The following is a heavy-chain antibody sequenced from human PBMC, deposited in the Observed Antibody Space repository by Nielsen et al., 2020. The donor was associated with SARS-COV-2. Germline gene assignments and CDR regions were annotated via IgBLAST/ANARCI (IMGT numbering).Heavy chain of an antibody. Sequence: GGSLRLSCAASGFTFSSYGMHWVRQAPGKGMELVAVISYDGSNKYYADYFKGRFTISRDNSKNTLYLQMNSLIAEDTAVYYCAKVQYGEQLWLRPEYYYYGMDVWGQGTTVTVSS. CDR3: AKVQYGEQLWLRPEYYYYGMDV. CDR1: GFTFSSYG. D-gene: IGHD5-18*01. V-gene: IGHV3-30*18. CDR2: ISYDGSNK. J-gene: IGHJ6*02.